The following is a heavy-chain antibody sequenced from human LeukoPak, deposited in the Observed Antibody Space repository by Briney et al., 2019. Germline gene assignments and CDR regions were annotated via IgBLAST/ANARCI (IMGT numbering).Heavy chain of an antibody. Sequence: ASVKVSCKTSGYTFTGFFIHWVRLAPGQGLEWMGWINPKTGGTNYGQKFHGRVTMTRDTSVSTVYMELRRLRYDDTAVYYCARVTMVRGVLGGDYWGQGTLVTVSS. D-gene: IGHD3-10*01. CDR2: INPKTGGT. CDR3: ARVTMVRGVLGGDY. CDR1: GYTFTGFF. J-gene: IGHJ4*02. V-gene: IGHV1-2*02.